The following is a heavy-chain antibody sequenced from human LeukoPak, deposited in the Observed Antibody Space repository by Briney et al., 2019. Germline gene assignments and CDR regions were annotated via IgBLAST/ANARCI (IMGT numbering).Heavy chain of an antibody. CDR2: IYYSGST. J-gene: IGHJ5*02. D-gene: IGHD1-7*01. CDR1: GGSISSYY. CDR3: AKSVSITGTRWFDP. V-gene: IGHV4-59*01. Sequence: SETLSLTCTVSGGSISSYYWSWIRQPPGKGLEWIGYIYYSGSTNYNPPLKSRVTISVDTSKNQFSLELSSVTAADTAVYYCAKSVSITGTRWFDPWGQGTLVTVSS.